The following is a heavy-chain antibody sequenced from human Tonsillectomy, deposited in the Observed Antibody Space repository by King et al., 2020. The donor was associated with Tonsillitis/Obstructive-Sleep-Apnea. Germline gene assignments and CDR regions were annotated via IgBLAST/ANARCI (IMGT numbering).Heavy chain of an antibody. CDR1: GFTFTSYW. CDR2: TNSDGSST. Sequence: VQLVESGGGLVQPGGSLRLSCAASGFTFTSYWMHWVRQAPGKGLVWVSRTNSDGSSTSYADSVKGRFTISRDNAKNTLYLQMNSLRAEDTAVYYCARVEIRARTFGFWGQGTLVTVSS. V-gene: IGHV3-74*02. D-gene: IGHD3-16*01. CDR3: ARVEIRARTFGF. J-gene: IGHJ4*02.